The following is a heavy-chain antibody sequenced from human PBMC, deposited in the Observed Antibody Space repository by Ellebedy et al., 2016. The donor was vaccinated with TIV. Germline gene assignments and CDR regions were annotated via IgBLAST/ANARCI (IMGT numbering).Heavy chain of an antibody. Sequence: SVKVSXXASGGTFSSYAISWVRQAPGQGLEWMGGIIPIFGTANYAQKFQGRVTITADESTSTAYMELSSLRSEDTAVYYCARFDYADYYFDYWGQGTLVTVSS. V-gene: IGHV1-69*13. CDR3: ARFDYADYYFDY. D-gene: IGHD4-17*01. CDR2: IIPIFGTA. J-gene: IGHJ4*02. CDR1: GGTFSSYA.